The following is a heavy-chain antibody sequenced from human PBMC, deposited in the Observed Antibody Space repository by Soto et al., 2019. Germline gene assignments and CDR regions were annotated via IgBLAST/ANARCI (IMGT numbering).Heavy chain of an antibody. J-gene: IGHJ4*02. V-gene: IGHV3-7*04. D-gene: IGHD3-16*01. CDR2: VKPDGSDE. Sequence: EVQLVESGGDLVQPGGSLRLTCAASGFTLSGYWMSWVRQAPGKGLEWVASVKPDGSDERYLDSVKGRFTISRDNAKNYTYLQKSSRRGADEAVFFCGRGGGNFDRWGQGTLVTVSS. CDR3: GRGGGNFDR. CDR1: GFTLSGYW.